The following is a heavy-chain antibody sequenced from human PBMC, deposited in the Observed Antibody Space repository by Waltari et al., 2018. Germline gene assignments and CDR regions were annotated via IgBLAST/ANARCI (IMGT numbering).Heavy chain of an antibody. J-gene: IGHJ4*02. CDR1: GFTFSSYG. CDR3: AKEGAMTGVSGSYQYYFDY. D-gene: IGHD1-26*01. Sequence: QVQLVESGGGVVQPGRSLSLSCAASGFTFSSYGMHWVRQAPGKGLEWVAVISYDGSNKYYADSVKGRFTISRDNSKNTLYLQMNSLRAEDTAVYYCAKEGAMTGVSGSYQYYFDYWGQGTLVTVSS. CDR2: ISYDGSNK. V-gene: IGHV3-30*18.